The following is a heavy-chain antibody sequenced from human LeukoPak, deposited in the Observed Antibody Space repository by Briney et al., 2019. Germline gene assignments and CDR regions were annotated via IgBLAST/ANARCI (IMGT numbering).Heavy chain of an antibody. V-gene: IGHV3-33*08. CDR3: ARGASIAAAGTGEKSNWFDP. J-gene: IGHJ5*02. CDR1: GFTFSSYS. D-gene: IGHD6-13*01. CDR2: IWSDGSNK. Sequence: GGSLRLSCAASGFTFSSYSMHWVRQAPAKGLEWLAVIWSDGSNKYHADSVKGRFTISRDNSKNTLYLQMNSLRVEDTAVYYCARGASIAAAGTGEKSNWFDPWGQGTLVTVSS.